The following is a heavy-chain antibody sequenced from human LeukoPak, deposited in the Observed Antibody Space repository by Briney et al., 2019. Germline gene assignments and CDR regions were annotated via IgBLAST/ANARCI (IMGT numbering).Heavy chain of an antibody. CDR1: GFSFSNYW. CDR2: IKQDGSEK. J-gene: IGHJ6*03. Sequence: GGSLRLSCAASGFSFSNYWLTWVRQAPGKGLECVANIKQDGSEKSYVDSVKGRFTISRDNAENSLYLQMSSLRVEDTAVYYCARDHVGGKYYYMDVWGKGTTVTVSS. D-gene: IGHD3-16*01. V-gene: IGHV3-7*01. CDR3: ARDHVGGKYYYMDV.